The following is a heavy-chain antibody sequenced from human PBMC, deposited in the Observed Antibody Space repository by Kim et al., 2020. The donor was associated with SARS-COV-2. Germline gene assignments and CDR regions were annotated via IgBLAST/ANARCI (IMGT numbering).Heavy chain of an antibody. D-gene: IGHD3-16*01. CDR3: ARWGFRASVHYYYYGMDV. J-gene: IGHJ6*02. CDR2: ISYDGSNK. Sequence: GGSLRLSCAASGFTFSSYAMHWVRQAPGKGLEWVAVISYDGSNKYYADSVKGRFTISRDNSKNTLYLQMNSLRAEDTAVYYCARWGFRASVHYYYYGMDVWGQGTTVTVSS. CDR1: GFTFSSYA. V-gene: IGHV3-30-3*01.